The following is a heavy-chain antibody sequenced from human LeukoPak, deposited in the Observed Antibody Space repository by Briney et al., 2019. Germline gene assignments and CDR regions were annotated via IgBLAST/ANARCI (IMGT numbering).Heavy chain of an antibody. CDR1: GYTFTGYY. CDR3: ARERAHWLVSGYDPYYYGMDV. CDR2: INPNSGGT. Sequence: ASVKVSCKASGYTFTGYYMHWVRQAPGQGLEWMGWINPNSGGTNYAQKFQGWVTMTRDTSISTAYMELSRLRSDDTAVYYCARERAHWLVSGYDPYYYGMDVWGKGTTVTVSS. J-gene: IGHJ6*04. V-gene: IGHV1-2*04. D-gene: IGHD5-12*01.